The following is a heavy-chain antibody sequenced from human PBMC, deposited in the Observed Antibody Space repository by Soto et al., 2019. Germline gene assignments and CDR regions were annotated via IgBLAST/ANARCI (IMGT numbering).Heavy chain of an antibody. J-gene: IGHJ4*02. CDR3: ARGVGQWLVLYYFDY. Sequence: PGGSLKLSCAASEFTFRSYWMHWVRQSPGKGLVWVSRISGDGSSTTYADSVRGRFTISRDNAKNSLYLQMNSLRDEDTAVYYCARGVGQWLVLYYFDYWGQGTLVTVSS. D-gene: IGHD6-19*01. V-gene: IGHV3-74*01. CDR1: EFTFRSYW. CDR2: ISGDGSST.